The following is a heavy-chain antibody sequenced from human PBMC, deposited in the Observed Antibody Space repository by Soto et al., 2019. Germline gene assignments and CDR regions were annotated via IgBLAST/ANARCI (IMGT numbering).Heavy chain of an antibody. Sequence: PGGSLRLSCAASGFTFDDYAMHWVRQAPGKGLEWVSGISWNSGSIGYADSVKGRFTISRDNAKNSLYLQMNSLRAEDTALYYCAKDLFWSGYYNFYYCMDVWGQGTTVTVSS. D-gene: IGHD3-3*01. CDR1: GFTFDDYA. CDR2: ISWNSGSI. V-gene: IGHV3-9*01. CDR3: AKDLFWSGYYNFYYCMDV. J-gene: IGHJ6*02.